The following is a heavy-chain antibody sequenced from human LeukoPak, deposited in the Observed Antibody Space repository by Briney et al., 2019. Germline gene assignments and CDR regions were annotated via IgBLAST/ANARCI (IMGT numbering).Heavy chain of an antibody. CDR3: ARGAVEMVDY. V-gene: IGHV4-34*01. D-gene: IGHD5-24*01. J-gene: IGHJ4*02. CDR1: GGSFSGYY. CDR2: INHSGST. Sequence: PSETLSLTCAVYGGSFSGYYWSWIRQPPGKGLEWIGEINHSGSTNYNPSLKSRVTISVDTSKNQFSLELSSVTAADTAVYYCARGAVEMVDYWGQGTLVTVSS.